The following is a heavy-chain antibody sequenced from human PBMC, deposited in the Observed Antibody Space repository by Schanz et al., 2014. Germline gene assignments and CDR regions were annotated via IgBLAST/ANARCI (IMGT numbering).Heavy chain of an antibody. CDR1: GYTFTRSG. CDR2: IGGSHGNT. J-gene: IGHJ4*02. V-gene: IGHV1-18*01. CDR3: ARDRDQWDGNYLDY. Sequence: QVQLVQSGGEVKTPGASVKVSCKASGYTFTRSGISWVRQAPGQGLEWMGWIGGSHGNTNLAQKLQGRVTMTTDTSTSTVYMELRSLTSDDSAVYYCARDRDQWDGNYLDYWGQGTLVTVSS. D-gene: IGHD1-26*01.